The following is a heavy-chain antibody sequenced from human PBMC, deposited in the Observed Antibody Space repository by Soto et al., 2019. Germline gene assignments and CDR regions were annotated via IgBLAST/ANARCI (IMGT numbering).Heavy chain of an antibody. D-gene: IGHD2-8*01. V-gene: IGHV1-3*01. CDR1: GYTFTSYA. Sequence: GASVKVSCKASGYTFTSYAMHWVRQAPGQRLEWMGWINAGNGNTKYSQKFQGRVTITRDTSASTAYMELSSLRSEDTAVYYCARGYSVLMVYAIHYWGQGTLVTAPQ. J-gene: IGHJ4*02. CDR3: ARGYSVLMVYAIHY. CDR2: INAGNGNT.